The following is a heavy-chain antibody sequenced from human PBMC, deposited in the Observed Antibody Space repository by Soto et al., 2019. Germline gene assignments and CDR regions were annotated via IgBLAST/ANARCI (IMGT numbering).Heavy chain of an antibody. J-gene: IGHJ4*02. CDR1: GFTFSSYS. Sequence: EVQLLRSGGGSVQPWGSLSVSCAASGFTFSSYSMTWVRQAPGKGLQWVSSITGSGGNTYYRDSVKGRFTISRDNSKNTVDLQLNGLRVEDTALYYCAKVHLGSSWFSVLIFWGQGARVTVSS. V-gene: IGHV3-23*01. D-gene: IGHD6-13*01. CDR2: ITGSGGNT. CDR3: AKVHLGSSWFSVLIF.